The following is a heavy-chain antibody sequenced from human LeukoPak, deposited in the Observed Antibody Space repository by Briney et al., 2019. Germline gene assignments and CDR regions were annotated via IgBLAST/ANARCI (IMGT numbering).Heavy chain of an antibody. J-gene: IGHJ4*02. CDR2: IIPIFATT. Sequence: ASVKVSCKASGGTFRTIGISWVRQGPGQGLEWMGGIIPIFATTTYAQKFQGRVTLTADESTGTAYMELSSLRSEDMAVYYCAREDGHSSSWYFDYWGQGTLVTVSS. D-gene: IGHD6-13*01. V-gene: IGHV1-69*13. CDR3: AREDGHSSSWYFDY. CDR1: GGTFRTIG.